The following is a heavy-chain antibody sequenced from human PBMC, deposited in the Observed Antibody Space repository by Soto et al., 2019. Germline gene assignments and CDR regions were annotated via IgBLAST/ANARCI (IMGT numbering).Heavy chain of an antibody. CDR2: IIPIFGTA. CDR1: GGTFSSYA. D-gene: IGHD3-22*01. V-gene: IGHV1-69*13. J-gene: IGHJ6*02. CDR3: ARDLKRYYDTSGYGYYYYGMDV. Sequence: SVKVSCKASGGTFSSYAISWVRQAPGQGLEWMGGIIPIFGTANYAQKFQGRVTITADESTSTAYMDLSSLRSEDTAVYYCARDLKRYYDTSGYGYYYYGMDVWGQGTTVTVSS.